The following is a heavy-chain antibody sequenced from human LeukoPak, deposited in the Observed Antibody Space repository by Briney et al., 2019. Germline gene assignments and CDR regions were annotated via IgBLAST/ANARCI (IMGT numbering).Heavy chain of an antibody. Sequence: GGSLRLSCSASGFTFSSYAMHWVRQAPGKGLEYVSAISSNGGSTYYADSVKGRFTISRDNSKNTLYLQMNSLRAEDTAVYYCAKDIRYSGYDLFDYWGQGTLVTVSS. CDR1: GFTFSSYA. CDR3: AKDIRYSGYDLFDY. D-gene: IGHD5-12*01. V-gene: IGHV3-64*04. CDR2: ISSNGGST. J-gene: IGHJ4*02.